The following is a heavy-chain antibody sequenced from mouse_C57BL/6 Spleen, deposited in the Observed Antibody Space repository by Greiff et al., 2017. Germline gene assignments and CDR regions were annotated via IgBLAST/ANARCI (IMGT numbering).Heavy chain of an antibody. V-gene: IGHV1-61*01. D-gene: IGHD2-4*01. CDR3: ARPADYYDAMDY. CDR1: GYTFTSYW. J-gene: IGHJ4*01. Sequence: QVQLQQPGAELVRPGSSVKLSCKASGYTFTSYWMDWVKQRPGQGLEWIGNIYPSDSETHYNQKFKDKATLTVDKSSSTAYMQLSSLTSEDSAVYYCARPADYYDAMDYWGQGTSVTVSS. CDR2: IYPSDSET.